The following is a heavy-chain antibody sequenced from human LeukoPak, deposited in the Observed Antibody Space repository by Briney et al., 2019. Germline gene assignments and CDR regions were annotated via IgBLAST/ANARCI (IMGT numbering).Heavy chain of an antibody. V-gene: IGHV1-24*01. Sequence: EASVKVSCKVSGYTLTELSMHWVRQAPGKGLEWMGGFDPEDGETIYAQKFQGRVTMTEDTSTDTAYMELSSLRSEDTAVYYCAAFPITIFGVVLEENWGQGTLVTVSS. J-gene: IGHJ4*02. D-gene: IGHD3-3*01. CDR3: AAFPITIFGVVLEEN. CDR2: FDPEDGET. CDR1: GYTLTELS.